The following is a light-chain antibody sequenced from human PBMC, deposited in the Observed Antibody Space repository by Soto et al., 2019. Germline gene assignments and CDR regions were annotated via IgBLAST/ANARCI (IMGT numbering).Light chain of an antibody. CDR1: SRDVGAYNY. J-gene: IGLJ1*01. CDR3: CSFTGGSTVV. V-gene: IGLV2-14*01. Sequence: QSVLTQPASVSGSPGQSITISCAGTSRDVGAYNYVSWYQQYPGKAPRLMIYEVSSRPSGTSDRFSGFKSGNTASLTISGLQAEDEADYFCCSFTGGSTVVFGSGTKVTVL. CDR2: EVS.